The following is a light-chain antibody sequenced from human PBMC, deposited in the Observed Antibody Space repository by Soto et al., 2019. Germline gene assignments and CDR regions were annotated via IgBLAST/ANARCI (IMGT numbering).Light chain of an antibody. V-gene: IGKV3-15*01. J-gene: IGKJ1*01. Sequence: IVLTPSPATLPLSPGDSATLSCRASQSLNSNLAWYQQKLGQAPRVLIYGASTRATGIPARFSGGGSETEFTLTISSLQYEDFAVDFCQQYNIWPLWTFGQGTKVDIK. CDR1: QSLNSN. CDR3: QQYNIWPLWT. CDR2: GAS.